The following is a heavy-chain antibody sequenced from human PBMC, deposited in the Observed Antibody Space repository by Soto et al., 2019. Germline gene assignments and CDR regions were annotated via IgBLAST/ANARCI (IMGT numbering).Heavy chain of an antibody. CDR3: ARGRYSYGGFDY. D-gene: IGHD5-18*01. V-gene: IGHV4-38-2*01. CDR2: IYHSGST. Sequence: SETLSLTCAVSGYSISSGYYWGWIRQPPGKGLEWIGSIYHSGSTYYNPSLKSRVTISVDTSKNQFSLKLSSVTAADTAVYYCARGRYSYGGFDYWGQETLVTVS. J-gene: IGHJ4*02. CDR1: GYSISSGYY.